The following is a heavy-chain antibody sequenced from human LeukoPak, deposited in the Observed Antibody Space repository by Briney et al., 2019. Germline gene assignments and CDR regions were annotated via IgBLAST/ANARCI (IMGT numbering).Heavy chain of an antibody. CDR2: INPNSGGT. CDR3: ARALGGSGWYSSWFDH. D-gene: IGHD6-19*01. V-gene: IGHV1-2*02. Sequence: ASVKVSCKASGYTFTVYYMHWVRQAPGQGPEWMAWINPNSGGTNYAQKFQGRVTMTRDTSISTAYMELSRLRSDDTAVYYCARALGGSGWYSSWFDHWGQGTLVTVSS. J-gene: IGHJ5*02. CDR1: GYTFTVYY.